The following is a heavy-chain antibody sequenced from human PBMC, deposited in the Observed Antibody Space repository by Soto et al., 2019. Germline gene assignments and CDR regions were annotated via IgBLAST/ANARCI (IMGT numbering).Heavy chain of an antibody. CDR1: GESISSADFY. V-gene: IGHV4-31*03. D-gene: IGHD3-22*01. CDR3: AGRRHYYFESSLYVEDF. CDR2: MRNSGRT. Sequence: QVQLQESGPGLVKPSQTLSLTCTVSGESISSADFYWSWIRQHPGKGLEWIGYMRNSGRTFYNPSHRSRLHSSVGTSANQLSLRLTSVTAADTAVYYCAGRRHYYFESSLYVEDFWGQGTLVTVSS. J-gene: IGHJ4*02.